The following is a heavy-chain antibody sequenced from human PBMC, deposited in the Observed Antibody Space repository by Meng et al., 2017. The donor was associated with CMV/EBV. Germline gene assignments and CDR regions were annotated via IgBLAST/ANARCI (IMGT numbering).Heavy chain of an antibody. D-gene: IGHD3-22*01. CDR3: AKRSMILAVVDY. J-gene: IGHJ4*02. Sequence: GESLKISCAASGFTFSSYWMSWVRQAPGKGLEWVSVIYSGGSSTYYADSVKGRFTISRDNSKNTLYLQMNSLRAEDTAVYYCAKRSMILAVVDYWGQGTLVTVSS. V-gene: IGHV3-23*03. CDR1: GFTFSSYW. CDR2: IYSGGSST.